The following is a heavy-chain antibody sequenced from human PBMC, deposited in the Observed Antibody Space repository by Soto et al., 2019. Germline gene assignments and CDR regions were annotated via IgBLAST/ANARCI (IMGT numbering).Heavy chain of an antibody. CDR3: TLGSWSAETFDI. Sequence: QVQLVQSGAEVKNPGSSVKVSCKASGGTFSTYTIIWVRQAPGQGLEWMGRIIPMLNITNTAQSFQDRVTIIADKSTSTAYLELSTLRSDDTAMYFCTLGSWSAETFDIWCRGTMVTVSS. D-gene: IGHD6-13*01. CDR1: GGTFSTYT. J-gene: IGHJ3*02. V-gene: IGHV1-69*02. CDR2: IIPMLNIT.